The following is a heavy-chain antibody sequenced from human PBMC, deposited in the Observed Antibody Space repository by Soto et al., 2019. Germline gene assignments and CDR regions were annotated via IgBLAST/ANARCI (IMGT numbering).Heavy chain of an antibody. CDR1: GFTFSSYA. V-gene: IGHV3-30*18. D-gene: IGHD6-19*01. J-gene: IGHJ4*02. CDR2: ISYDGSNK. Sequence: QVQLVESGGGVVQPARSLRLSCAASGFTFSSYAIHWVRQAPGKGLEWVAVISYDGSNKYYADSVKGRFTISRDNSKNTLYLQMNSLRAEDTAVYYCAKFGVSVAGTEDDFDYWGQGTLVTVSS. CDR3: AKFGVSVAGTEDDFDY.